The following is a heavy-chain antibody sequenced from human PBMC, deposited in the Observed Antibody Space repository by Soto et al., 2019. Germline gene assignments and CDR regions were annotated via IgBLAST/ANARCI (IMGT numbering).Heavy chain of an antibody. CDR1: GGSISSSSW. D-gene: IGHD1-1*01. V-gene: IGHV4-4*02. CDR3: AREWKSDALDI. CDR2: IHNVGHT. Sequence: NPSETLSLTCAVSGGSISSSSWWSWVRQPPGKGLEWIGEIHNVGHTNYKQYLKSRVTISVDKSKKQISLKLTSVSAADTAVYYCAREWKSDALDIWGQGTMVT. J-gene: IGHJ3*02.